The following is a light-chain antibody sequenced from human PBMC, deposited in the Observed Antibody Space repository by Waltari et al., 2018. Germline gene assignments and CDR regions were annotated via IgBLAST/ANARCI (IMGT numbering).Light chain of an antibody. J-gene: IGLJ2*01. Sequence: QSALTPPASVSGSPGQSITISCTGTSSDVGGYNYVSWYQKHPGKAPKLMFYEASNRPSGFAIRFSGSKSGNAASLTISGRQAEEEADYYCSSYTSSSTVVFGGGTKLTV. CDR2: EAS. CDR3: SSYTSSSTVV. V-gene: IGLV2-14*01. CDR1: SSDVGGYNY.